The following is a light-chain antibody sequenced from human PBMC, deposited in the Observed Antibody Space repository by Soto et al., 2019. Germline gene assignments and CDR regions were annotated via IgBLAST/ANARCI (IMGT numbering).Light chain of an antibody. Sequence: DIQLTQSPSTLSASVGARVTITCRASQSISSWLAWYQQKPGKAPKLLIYDASSLESGVPSRFSGSGSGTEFTRTISSLAPDDFAADYGPQYNSYSQTFGQGTKVEIK. CDR2: DAS. V-gene: IGKV1-5*01. CDR3: PQYNSYSQT. J-gene: IGKJ1*01. CDR1: QSISSW.